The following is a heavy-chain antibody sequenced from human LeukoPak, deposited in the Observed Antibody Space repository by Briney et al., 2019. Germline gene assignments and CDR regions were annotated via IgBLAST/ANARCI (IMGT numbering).Heavy chain of an antibody. Sequence: GGSLTLSCAASGFTFSSYWVNWVRQAPGKALEGVASIKPEGSEKYYVDSVKGRFTTSRDNAKNSLYLQMNSLRAEDTAIYYCARALSSSTCLYFDYWGQGDLVTVSS. CDR2: IKPEGSEK. CDR3: ARALSSSTCLYFDY. D-gene: IGHD2-2*01. V-gene: IGHV3-7*04. CDR1: GFTFSSYW. J-gene: IGHJ4*02.